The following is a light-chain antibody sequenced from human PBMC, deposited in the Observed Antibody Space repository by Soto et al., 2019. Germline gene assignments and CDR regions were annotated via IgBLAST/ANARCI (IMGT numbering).Light chain of an antibody. CDR3: QQTYSAPLT. J-gene: IGKJ4*01. CDR2: AAS. CDR1: ETISSY. Sequence: PYSLSSSVGDPVSITCRASETISSYLNWFQQKQGEAPKLLIYAASNLQSGVPSRFSGSGSGTDFTLTISSLQPEDFATYYCQQTYSAPLTFGGGTKVDIK. V-gene: IGKV1-39*01.